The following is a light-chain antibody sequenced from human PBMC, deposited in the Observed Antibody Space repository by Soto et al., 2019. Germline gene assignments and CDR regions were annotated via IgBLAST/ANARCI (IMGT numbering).Light chain of an antibody. Sequence: QSVLTQPPSASGTPGQRVSISCSGNSTNIGSNTVNWYQQFPGTAPKLLIYGNSKRRPGVPGRLSGSKSGTSASLAISGLQSEDVADYYCKAWDYSRNGWVFGGGTKLTVL. V-gene: IGLV1-44*01. CDR2: GNS. J-gene: IGLJ3*02. CDR3: KAWDYSRNGWV. CDR1: STNIGSNT.